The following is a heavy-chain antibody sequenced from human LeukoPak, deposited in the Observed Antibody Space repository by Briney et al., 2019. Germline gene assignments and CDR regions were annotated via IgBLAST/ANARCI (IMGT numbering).Heavy chain of an antibody. V-gene: IGHV3-9*01. D-gene: IGHD6-13*01. CDR3: AKGSLIAASGTLFDF. Sequence: GRSLRLSCAASGFTFDDYPMHWVRQSPGKGLEWLSGLGWNGDIIDYADSVKGRFTISRDNAKNSLYLQMDSLKTEDTALYYCAKGSLIAASGTLFDFWGQGTRVTVSS. J-gene: IGHJ4*02. CDR2: LGWNGDII. CDR1: GFTFDDYP.